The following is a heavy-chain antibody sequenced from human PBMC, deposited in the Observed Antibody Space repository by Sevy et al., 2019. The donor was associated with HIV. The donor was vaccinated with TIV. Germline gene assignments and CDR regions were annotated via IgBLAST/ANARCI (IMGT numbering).Heavy chain of an antibody. V-gene: IGHV3-21*01. D-gene: IGHD3-22*01. Sequence: GGSLRLSCAASGFTFSIYTMNWVRQAPGKGLEWVSSISSSSTYIYYADSVRGRFTISRDNAKNSLYLQMHSLRAEDTAGDYCASGSLDSTGYPFDYWGQGTLVTVSS. CDR2: ISSSSTYI. CDR1: GFTFSIYT. J-gene: IGHJ4*02. CDR3: ASGSLDSTGYPFDY.